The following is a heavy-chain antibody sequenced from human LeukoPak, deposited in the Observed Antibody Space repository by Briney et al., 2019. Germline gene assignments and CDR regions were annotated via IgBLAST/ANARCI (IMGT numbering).Heavy chain of an antibody. V-gene: IGHV4-30-4*01. J-gene: IGHJ5*02. CDR2: IYYSGST. Sequence: SETLSLTCTVSGGSISSGDYYWSWIRQPPGKGLEWIGYIYYSGSTYYNPSLKSRVTMSVDTSKNQFSLKLSSVTAADTAVYYCARVAPYSSSSWFDPWGQGTLVTVSS. CDR3: ARVAPYSSSSWFDP. CDR1: GGSISSGDYY. D-gene: IGHD6-6*01.